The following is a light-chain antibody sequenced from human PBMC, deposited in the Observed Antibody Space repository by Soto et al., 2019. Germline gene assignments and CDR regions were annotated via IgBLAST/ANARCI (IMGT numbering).Light chain of an antibody. CDR1: QSVSSY. V-gene: IGKV3-11*01. Sequence: EIVLTQSPATLYLSPGERATLSCRASQSVSSYLAWYQQKPGQAPRLLIYDASNRATGIPARFSGSGSGTDFTLTISSLEPEDFAVYYCQQYYNWPPFTFGGGTKVEIK. J-gene: IGKJ4*01. CDR3: QQYYNWPPFT. CDR2: DAS.